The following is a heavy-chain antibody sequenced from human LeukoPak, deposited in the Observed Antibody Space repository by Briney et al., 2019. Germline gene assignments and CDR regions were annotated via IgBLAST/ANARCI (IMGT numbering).Heavy chain of an antibody. CDR3: ARVSSDTRFDP. Sequence: SETLSLTCTVSGGSISSGDYYWSWIRQPPGKGLEWIGSIYYSGSTYYNPSLKSRVTISVDTSKNQFSLKLSSVTAADTAVYYCARVSSDTRFDPWGQGTLVTVSS. D-gene: IGHD2-2*02. CDR1: GGSISSGDYY. V-gene: IGHV4-39*01. J-gene: IGHJ5*02. CDR2: IYYSGST.